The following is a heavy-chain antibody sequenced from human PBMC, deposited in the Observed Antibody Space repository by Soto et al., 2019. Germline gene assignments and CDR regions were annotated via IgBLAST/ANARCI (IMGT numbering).Heavy chain of an antibody. Sequence: SVKVSCKASGFTFFTSAVQWVRQARGQGLEWIGWIVVGSGNTNYAQKFQERVTITRDMSTNTAYMELTSLRSEDTAVYYCARVRVYCSSTSCYIVGFDPWGQGTLVTVSS. CDR3: ARVRVYCSSTSCYIVGFDP. J-gene: IGHJ5*02. V-gene: IGHV1-58*01. D-gene: IGHD2-2*02. CDR1: GFTFFTSA. CDR2: IVVGSGNT.